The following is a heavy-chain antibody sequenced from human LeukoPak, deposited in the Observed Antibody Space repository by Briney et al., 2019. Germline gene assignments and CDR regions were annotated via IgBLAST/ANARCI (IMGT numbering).Heavy chain of an antibody. J-gene: IGHJ4*02. Sequence: GASVKVSCKASGYTFTNYDIIWVRQAPGQGLEWMGWISAYNGNTNYAQKFQGRVTMTTDTSTSAAYMELRSLRSDDTAVYYCARVVSSWYYYFDYWGQGTLVIVSS. CDR2: ISAYNGNT. D-gene: IGHD6-13*01. V-gene: IGHV1-18*01. CDR3: ARVVSSWYYYFDY. CDR1: GYTFTNYD.